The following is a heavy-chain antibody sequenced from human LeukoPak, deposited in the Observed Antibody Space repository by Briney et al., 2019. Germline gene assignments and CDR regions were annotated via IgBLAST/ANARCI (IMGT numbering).Heavy chain of an antibody. J-gene: IGHJ6*03. D-gene: IGHD3-3*01. V-gene: IGHV1-2*02. CDR1: GYTFTGYY. CDR2: INPNSGGT. CDR3: ARVIDYDFWSGYLHYMDV. Sequence: ASVKVSCKASGYTFTGYYMHWVRHPPGQGLEWMGWINPNSGGTNYAQKFQVRVTMTRDTSISTAYMKLSRLRCDDTAVYYRARVIDYDFWSGYLHYMDVWGKGTTVTVSS.